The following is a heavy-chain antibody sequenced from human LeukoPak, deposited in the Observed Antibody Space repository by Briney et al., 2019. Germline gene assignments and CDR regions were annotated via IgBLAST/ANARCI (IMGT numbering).Heavy chain of an antibody. CDR1: GGSVSGFH. V-gene: IGHV4-34*01. Sequence: SETLSLTCAVYGGSVSGFHWNWIRQPPGKGLEWIGEINESGISSYNPSLMSRVTISIDTSKNHLSLKLGSVTAADTAVYYCARGRIAVGSARRYYFDYWGQGTLVTVSS. D-gene: IGHD6-19*01. CDR3: ARGRIAVGSARRYYFDY. J-gene: IGHJ4*02. CDR2: INESGIS.